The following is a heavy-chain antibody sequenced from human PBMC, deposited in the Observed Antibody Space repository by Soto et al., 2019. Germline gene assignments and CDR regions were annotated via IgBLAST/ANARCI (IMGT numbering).Heavy chain of an antibody. CDR2: ISAYNGNT. V-gene: IGHV1-18*01. CDR1: GYIFTSYG. CDR3: ARDRGLSGYAFDI. J-gene: IGHJ3*02. Sequence: QVQLVQSGPDVKKPGASVKVSCKASGYIFTSYGISWVRQAPGQGLEWMGRISAYNGNTNYAQRLQGRVLMTTDTSASTAYMELRSLRSDDTAVYYCARDRGLSGYAFDIWGQGTMVTVSS. D-gene: IGHD3-22*01.